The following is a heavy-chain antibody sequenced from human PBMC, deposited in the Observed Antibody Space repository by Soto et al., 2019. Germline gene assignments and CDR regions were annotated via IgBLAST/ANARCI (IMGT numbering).Heavy chain of an antibody. CDR2: ISYDGSNK. Sequence: GGSLRLSCAASGFTFSSYGMHWVRQAPGKGLEWVAVISYDGSNKYYADSVKGRFTISRDDSKNTLYLQMNSLRAEDTAVYYCARATTSAAGESGYYYYGMDVWGQGTTVRSP. V-gene: IGHV3-30*03. D-gene: IGHD6-13*01. CDR1: GFTFSSYG. CDR3: ARATTSAAGESGYYYYGMDV. J-gene: IGHJ6*02.